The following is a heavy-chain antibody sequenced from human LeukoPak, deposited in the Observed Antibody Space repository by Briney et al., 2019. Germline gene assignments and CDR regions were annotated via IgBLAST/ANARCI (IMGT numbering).Heavy chain of an antibody. D-gene: IGHD1-1*01. V-gene: IGHV3-23*01. Sequence: GGSLRLSCAASGFMFRDAAMTWVRQAPGKGLEWVSLIASSGLNTYYADSVKGRFTISRDNSKNTLYLQMNSLRAEDTAVYYCAKDSPDVDNNFDYWGQGTLVTVSS. CDR3: AKDSPDVDNNFDY. J-gene: IGHJ4*02. CDR2: IASSGLNT. CDR1: GFMFRDAA.